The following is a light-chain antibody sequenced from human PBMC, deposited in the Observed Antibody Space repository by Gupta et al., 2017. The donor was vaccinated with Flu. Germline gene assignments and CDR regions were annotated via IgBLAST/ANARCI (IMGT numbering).Light chain of an antibody. V-gene: IGLV1-40*01. Sequence: QSVLTQPPSVSGAPGQRVVISCTGRSSKLLIHRNKVRPSGVSDRFSGSRSGTSVSLAITGLQVEDEGDYYCQSYDNSLSNWVFGGGTKLTVL. CDR2: RNK. CDR3: QSYDNSLSNWV. J-gene: IGLJ3*02. CDR1: SSK.